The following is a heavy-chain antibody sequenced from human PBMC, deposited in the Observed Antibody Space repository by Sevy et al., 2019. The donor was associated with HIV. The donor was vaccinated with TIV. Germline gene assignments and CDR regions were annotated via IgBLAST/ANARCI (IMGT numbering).Heavy chain of an antibody. V-gene: IGHV3-74*01. J-gene: IGHJ4*02. CDR3: SRGLYYYDMRGHQEPGDY. CDR2: INSDGSST. D-gene: IGHD3-22*01. Sequence: GGSLRLSCAASGITLTPYWMHWVRQAPGKGLVWVSRINSDGSSTSYAGSVKGRFTISRDNGKNTLYLQMKSLRVEDTAVYFCSRGLYYYDMRGHQEPGDYWGQGVLVTVSS. CDR1: GITLTPYW.